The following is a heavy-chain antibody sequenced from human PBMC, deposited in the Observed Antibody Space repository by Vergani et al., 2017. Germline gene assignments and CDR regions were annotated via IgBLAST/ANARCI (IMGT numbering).Heavy chain of an antibody. CDR2: ISYDGSNK. J-gene: IGHJ5*02. D-gene: IGHD3-9*01. CDR3: ARGEAIRYFDGLLEAEPPDNWFDP. Sequence: QVQLVESGGGVVQPGRSLRLSCAASGFTFSSYAMHWVRQAPGKGLEWVAVISYDGSNKYYADSVKGRFTISRDNSKNTLYLQMNSLRAWDTAVYYCARGEAIRYFDGLLEAEPPDNWFDPWGQGTLVTVSS. CDR1: GFTFSSYA. V-gene: IGHV3-30-3*01.